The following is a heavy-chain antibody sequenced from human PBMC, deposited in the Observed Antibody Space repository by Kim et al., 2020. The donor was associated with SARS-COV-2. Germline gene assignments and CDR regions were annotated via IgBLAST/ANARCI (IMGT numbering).Heavy chain of an antibody. CDR3: ARDGPMVRRDLDL. CDR1: GFTFSSYA. D-gene: IGHD3-10*01. Sequence: GGSLRLSCAASGFTFSSYAMHWVRQAPGKGLEWVAVISYDGSNKYYADSVKGRFTISRDNSKNTLYLQMNSLRAEDTAVYYCARDGPMVRRDLDLWGRGTLVTVSS. J-gene: IGHJ2*01. CDR2: ISYDGSNK. V-gene: IGHV3-30*04.